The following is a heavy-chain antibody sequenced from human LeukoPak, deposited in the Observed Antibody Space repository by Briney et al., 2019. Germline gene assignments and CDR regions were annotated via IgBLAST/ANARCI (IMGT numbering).Heavy chain of an antibody. J-gene: IGHJ4*02. Sequence: SETLSLTCTVSGYSITSAYYWGWIRQPPGKGLEWIGYIYYSGSTYYNPSLKSRVTISVDTSKNQFSLKLSSVTAADTAVYYCARGDYKGLNWGQGTLVTVSS. CDR1: GYSITSAYY. D-gene: IGHD4-11*01. CDR3: ARGDYKGLN. V-gene: IGHV4-38-2*02. CDR2: IYYSGST.